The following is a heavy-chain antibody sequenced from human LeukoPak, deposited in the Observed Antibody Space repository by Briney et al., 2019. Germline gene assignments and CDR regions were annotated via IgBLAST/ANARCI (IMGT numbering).Heavy chain of an antibody. CDR3: ARDGGRGVPAAITYVDAFDI. CDR1: GFTFSSYS. CDR2: ISSSSSTI. Sequence: GGSLRLSCAASGFTFSSYSMNWVRQAPGKGLEWVSYISSSSSTIYYADSVKGRFTISRDNAKNSLYLQMNSLRAEDTAVYYCARDGGRGVPAAITYVDAFDIWGQGAMVTVSS. V-gene: IGHV3-48*04. D-gene: IGHD2-2*01. J-gene: IGHJ3*02.